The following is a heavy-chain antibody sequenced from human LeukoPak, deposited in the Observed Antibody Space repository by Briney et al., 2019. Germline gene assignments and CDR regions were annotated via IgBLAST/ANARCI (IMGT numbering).Heavy chain of an antibody. CDR3: ARARYYDSSGYCHDAFDI. CDR1: GFTFSSYS. V-gene: IGHV3-7*01. D-gene: IGHD3-22*01. J-gene: IGHJ3*02. Sequence: GGSLRLSCAASGFTFSSYSMNWVRQAPRKGLEWVANIKQDGSDKYYVDSVKGRFTISRDNAKNSLYLQMNSLRAEDTAVYYCARARYYDSSGYCHDAFDIWGQGTMVTVSS. CDR2: IKQDGSDK.